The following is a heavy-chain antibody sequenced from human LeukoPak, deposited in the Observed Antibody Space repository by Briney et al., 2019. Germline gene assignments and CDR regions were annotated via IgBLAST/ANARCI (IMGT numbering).Heavy chain of an antibody. D-gene: IGHD3-16*01. CDR1: GFTFSSYE. Sequence: GGSLRLSCAASGFTFSSYELYWVRQAPGKGLEWISYISSSSSTIKYADSVRGRFTISRADARESLFLQMNSLRAEDTAIYYCGASRQYVGAFDIWGQGALVTVSS. J-gene: IGHJ3*02. V-gene: IGHV3-48*03. CDR2: ISSSSSTI. CDR3: GASRQYVGAFDI.